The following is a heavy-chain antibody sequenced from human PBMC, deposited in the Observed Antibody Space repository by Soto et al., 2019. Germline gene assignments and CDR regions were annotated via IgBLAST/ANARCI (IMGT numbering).Heavy chain of an antibody. CDR2: ISTVGTMT. Sequence: GSLRLSCADSGFSFSSYARNWVRQAPGKGLVWVSRISTVGTMTNYADSVKGRFTISRDNAKDTLYLQMHSLRAEDTAVYYCVRLARNGDYYDYWGQGTLVTVSS. CDR3: VRLARNGDYYDY. CDR1: GFSFSSYA. V-gene: IGHV3-74*01. D-gene: IGHD4-17*01. J-gene: IGHJ4*02.